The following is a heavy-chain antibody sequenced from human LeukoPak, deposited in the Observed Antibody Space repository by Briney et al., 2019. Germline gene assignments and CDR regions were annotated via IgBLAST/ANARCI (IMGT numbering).Heavy chain of an antibody. D-gene: IGHD5-24*01. J-gene: IGHJ6*03. V-gene: IGHV4-4*07. Sequence: SETLSLTCTVSGGSISSYYWSWIRQPAGKGLEWIGRIYTSGSTNYNPSLKSRVTMSVDTSKNQFSLKLSSVTAADTAVYYCAREGYNSWRHYYYYTDVWGKGTTVTISS. CDR2: IYTSGST. CDR3: AREGYNSWRHYYYYTDV. CDR1: GGSISSYY.